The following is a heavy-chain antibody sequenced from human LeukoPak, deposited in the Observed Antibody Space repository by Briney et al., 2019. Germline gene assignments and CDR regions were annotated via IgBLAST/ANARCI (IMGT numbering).Heavy chain of an antibody. Sequence: QSGRSLRLSCTGSGVTLGDYAMNWVRQAPGKGLEWVGFIRSKAYGGATEYAASVKGRFTISRDDSKSIAYLQMNSLKTEDTAVYYCTTSGYSSFWGQGTLVTVSS. V-gene: IGHV3-49*04. CDR2: IRSKAYGGAT. J-gene: IGHJ4*02. D-gene: IGHD6-13*01. CDR1: GVTLGDYA. CDR3: TTSGYSSF.